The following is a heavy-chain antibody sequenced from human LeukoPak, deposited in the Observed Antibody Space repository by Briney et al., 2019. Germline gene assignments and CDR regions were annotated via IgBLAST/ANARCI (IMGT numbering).Heavy chain of an antibody. CDR2: ISSSGSAI. D-gene: IGHD6-19*01. V-gene: IGHV3-48*03. CDR3: ARDLYSSGWGGSFDY. J-gene: IGHJ4*02. Sequence: GGSLRLSCAASGFTFSTYEMNWVRQAPGKGLEGVSYISSSGSAIYYADSVKGRFTISRDNSKNTQYLQMNSLRAEDTAVYYCARDLYSSGWGGSFDYWGQGTLVTVSS. CDR1: GFTFSTYE.